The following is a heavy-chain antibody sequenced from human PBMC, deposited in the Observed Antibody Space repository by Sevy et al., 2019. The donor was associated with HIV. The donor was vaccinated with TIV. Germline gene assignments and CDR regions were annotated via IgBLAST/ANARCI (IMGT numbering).Heavy chain of an antibody. CDR3: ARDLIYDFWSGSRAKNYYYYGMDV. CDR1: GFTFSSYS. J-gene: IGHJ6*01. CDR2: ISSSSSHI. D-gene: IGHD3-3*01. V-gene: IGHV3-21*01. Sequence: GGSLRLSCAASGFTFSSYSMNWVRQAPGKGLEWVSSISSSSSHIYYADSVKGRFTISRDNAKNSLYLQMNSLRAEDTPVYYCARDLIYDFWSGSRAKNYYYYGMDVWGQGTTVTVSS.